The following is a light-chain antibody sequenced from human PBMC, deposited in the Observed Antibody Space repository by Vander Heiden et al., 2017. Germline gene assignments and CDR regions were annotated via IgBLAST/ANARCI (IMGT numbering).Light chain of an antibody. Sequence: QSALPHPPSVSGSPGQSVTISCTGTSSDVGSYTRVSWYQQPPGTAPKLMIYEVTKRPSGVPDRFSGSKSGNTASLTISGLQAEDEADYYCSSYKSSTTPVAFGGGTKLTVL. CDR3: SSYKSSTTPVA. CDR2: EVT. J-gene: IGLJ2*01. V-gene: IGLV2-18*02. CDR1: SSDVGSYTR.